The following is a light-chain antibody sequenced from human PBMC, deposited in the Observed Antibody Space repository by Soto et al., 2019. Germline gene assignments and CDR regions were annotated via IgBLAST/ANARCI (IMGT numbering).Light chain of an antibody. V-gene: IGKV1-27*01. Sequence: DIQMTQSPASVSACVGDTVIITCRASQTISVYLNWYQQIAGKVPKLLIYAASTLQSGVPSRFSGSGSGTDFTLTISSLQPEDVATYYCQKYNSAPQTFGQGTKVDIK. CDR1: QTISVY. J-gene: IGKJ1*01. CDR2: AAS. CDR3: QKYNSAPQT.